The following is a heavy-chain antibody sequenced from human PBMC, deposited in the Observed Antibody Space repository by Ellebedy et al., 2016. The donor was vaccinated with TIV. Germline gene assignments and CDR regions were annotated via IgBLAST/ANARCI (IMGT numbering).Heavy chain of an antibody. D-gene: IGHD4-17*01. CDR3: ATDGSYGDYRSPAHAFEF. J-gene: IGHJ3*01. CDR2: INQDGSEK. V-gene: IGHV3-7*01. Sequence: GESLKISCAAPGFTFSSYWMRWVRQAPGKRLEWVANINQDGSEKYYVDSVKGRFTISRDNAKNSLYLKMNSLGADDTAVYYCATDGSYGDYRSPAHAFEFWGQGTMVTVSS. CDR1: GFTFSSYW.